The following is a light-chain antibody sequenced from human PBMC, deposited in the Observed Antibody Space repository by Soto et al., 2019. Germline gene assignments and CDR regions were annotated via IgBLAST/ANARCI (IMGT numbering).Light chain of an antibody. Sequence: DIQMTQSPSTLSASVGDRVTITCRASQSTSTWLAWYQQRPGKTPKLLISEASKLESGVPSRFSGSGSGTEFTLTISRLQPDDFATYYCQQYITYPCACGQGTKVEIK. J-gene: IGKJ1*01. CDR2: EAS. CDR3: QQYITYPCA. V-gene: IGKV1-5*03. CDR1: QSTSTW.